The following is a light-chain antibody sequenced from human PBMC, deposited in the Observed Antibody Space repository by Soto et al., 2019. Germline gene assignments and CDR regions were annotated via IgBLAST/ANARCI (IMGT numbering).Light chain of an antibody. CDR3: QQYGSSPMYT. CDR1: QSVSSSY. CDR2: VAS. J-gene: IGKJ2*01. V-gene: IGKV3-20*01. Sequence: EIVLTQSPGTLSLSPGERATLSCRASQSVSSSYLAWYQQKPGQAPRLLIYVASSRATGIPDRFSGSGSGTDFTLTISRLEPEDFAVYYCQQYGSSPMYTFGQVTKLEIK.